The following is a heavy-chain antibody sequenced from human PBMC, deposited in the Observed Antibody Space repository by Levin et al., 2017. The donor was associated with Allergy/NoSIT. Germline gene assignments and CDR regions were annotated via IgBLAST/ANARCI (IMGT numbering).Heavy chain of an antibody. CDR1: GFTFSTYA. J-gene: IGHJ4*02. Sequence: GESLKISCAASGFTFSTYAMNWVRQAPGQGLEWVSSVSDGGDYTFYADSVKGRFTISRDNSKNTLYPQMNSLRAEDTALYYCAKDDGTAYYSFDSWGQGTLVTVSS. CDR2: VSDGGDYT. V-gene: IGHV3-23*01. D-gene: IGHD1-26*01. CDR3: AKDDGTAYYSFDS.